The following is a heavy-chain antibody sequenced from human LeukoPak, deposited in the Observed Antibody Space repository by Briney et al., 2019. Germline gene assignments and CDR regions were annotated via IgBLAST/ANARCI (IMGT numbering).Heavy chain of an antibody. D-gene: IGHD3-3*01. CDR2: ISSSSSYI. Sequence: GGSLRLSCAASGFTFSDHYMSWIRQAPGKGLEWVSSISSSSSYIYYADSVKGRFTISRDNAKNSLYLQMNSLRAEDTAVYYCARVTISNYYMDVWGKGTTVTVSS. J-gene: IGHJ6*03. V-gene: IGHV3-11*06. CDR1: GFTFSDHY. CDR3: ARVTISNYYMDV.